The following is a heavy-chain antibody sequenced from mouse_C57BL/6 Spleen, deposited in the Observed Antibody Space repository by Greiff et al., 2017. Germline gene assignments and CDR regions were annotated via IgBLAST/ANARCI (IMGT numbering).Heavy chain of an antibody. CDR1: GYTFTEYT. J-gene: IGHJ3*01. Sequence: QVQLQQSGAELVKPGASVKLSCTASGYTFTEYTIHWVKQRPGQGLEWIGWFYPGSGSIKYNEKIKDKATLTADKSSSTVYMELSRLTSEDSAVYFCARHEDRGYYYGSECAWFAYWGQGTLVTVSA. V-gene: IGHV1-62-2*01. CDR3: ARHEDRGYYYGSECAWFAY. CDR2: FYPGSGSI. D-gene: IGHD1-1*01.